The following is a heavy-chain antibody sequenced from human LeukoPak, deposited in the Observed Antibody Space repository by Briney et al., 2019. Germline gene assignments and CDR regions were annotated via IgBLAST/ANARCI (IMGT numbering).Heavy chain of an antibody. J-gene: IGHJ4*02. Sequence: SETLSLTCTVSGGSISSYYWSWIRQPPGKGLECIGCIYYSGTTNYNPSLKSRVTISVDTSKNQFSLKLSSVTAADTAVYYCARGVYIAAAQYAYWGQGTLVTVSS. CDR1: GGSISSYY. D-gene: IGHD6-13*01. CDR2: IYYSGTT. V-gene: IGHV4-59*01. CDR3: ARGVYIAAAQYAY.